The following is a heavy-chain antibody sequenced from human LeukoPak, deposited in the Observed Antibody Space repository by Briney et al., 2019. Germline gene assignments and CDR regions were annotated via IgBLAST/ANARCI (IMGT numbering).Heavy chain of an antibody. CDR1: GGSISSYY. D-gene: IGHD2-2*02. V-gene: IGHV4-59*01. CDR3: ARVVGYCSSTSCYKNYYYYGMDV. Sequence: PSETLSLTCTVSGGSISSYYWSWIRQPPGKGLECIGYIYYSGSTNYHPSLKSRVTISVDTSKNQFTLKLSSVTAADTAVYYCARVVGYCSSTSCYKNYYYYGMDVWGKGTTVTVSS. J-gene: IGHJ6*04. CDR2: IYYSGST.